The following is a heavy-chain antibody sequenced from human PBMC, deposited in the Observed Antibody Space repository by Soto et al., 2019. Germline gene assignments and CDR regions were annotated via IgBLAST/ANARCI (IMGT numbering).Heavy chain of an antibody. CDR2: ISAYNGNT. CDR1: GYTFTSYG. V-gene: IGHV1-18*01. CDR3: ASTARLVDYYYYYMDV. J-gene: IGHJ6*03. D-gene: IGHD6-25*01. Sequence: QVQLVQSGAEVKKPGASVKVSCKASGYTFTSYGISWVRQAPGQGLEWMGWISAYNGNTNYAQKLQGRVTMTTDTSTSTAYMELRSPRSDDTAVYYCASTARLVDYYYYYMDVWGKGTTVTVSS.